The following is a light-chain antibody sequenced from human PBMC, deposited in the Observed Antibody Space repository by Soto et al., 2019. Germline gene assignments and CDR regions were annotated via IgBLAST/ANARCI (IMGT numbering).Light chain of an antibody. V-gene: IGLV2-8*01. CDR3: SSYSGSNNSYV. CDR2: EVS. Sequence: QSALTQPPSASGSPGQSVTISCTGTSSDVGGYNYVSWYQQHPGKVPKLMIYEVSKRPSGVPDRFSGSKSGNTASLTVSGLQAEDEADYYCSSYSGSNNSYVFGTGTKLTVL. CDR1: SSDVGGYNY. J-gene: IGLJ1*01.